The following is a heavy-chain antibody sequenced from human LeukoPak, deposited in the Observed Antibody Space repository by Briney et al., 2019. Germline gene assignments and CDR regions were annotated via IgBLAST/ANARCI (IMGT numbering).Heavy chain of an antibody. J-gene: IGHJ5*02. CDR1: GGSNSSYC. V-gene: IGHV4-4*07. CDR3: AIATYYYDSSGYFLNWFDP. CDR2: THTSWST. D-gene: IGHD3-22*01. Sequence: SETLSLTCIVTGGSNSSYCWSWIRQPAGKGLEWIGRTHTSWSTNYNPSLKSRVTMSVDTSKNQLSLKLSSVTAADTAVYYCAIATYYYDSSGYFLNWFDPWGQGNLVTVSS.